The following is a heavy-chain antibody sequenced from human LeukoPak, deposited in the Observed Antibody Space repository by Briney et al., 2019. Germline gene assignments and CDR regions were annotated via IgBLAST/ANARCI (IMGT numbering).Heavy chain of an antibody. CDR3: ATDPPHYDDAFDI. Sequence: GGSLRLSCAASGFTFSRYWMTWVRQVPGKGLEWVANIKQDGSDKNYVDSVKGRFTISRDNDRNSLYLQMNSLTADDTAVYYCATDPPHYDDAFDIWGQGTVVTVSS. CDR2: IKQDGSDK. CDR1: GFTFSRYW. J-gene: IGHJ3*02. D-gene: IGHD3-22*01. V-gene: IGHV3-7*01.